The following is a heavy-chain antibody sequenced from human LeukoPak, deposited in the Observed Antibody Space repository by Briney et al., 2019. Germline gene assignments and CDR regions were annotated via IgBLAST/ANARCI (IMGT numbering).Heavy chain of an antibody. D-gene: IGHD1-26*01. CDR1: GYTFIAYH. V-gene: IGHV1-18*04. Sequence: ASVKVSCKASGYTFIAYHLHWVRQAPGQGLEWVGWVSTYNGNTDYAQRVQGRVAMTTDTSTNTAYMDLRSLRPDDTAVYYCARPHSLGGSFYVFDYWGQGTLITVSS. J-gene: IGHJ4*02. CDR3: ARPHSLGGSFYVFDY. CDR2: VSTYNGNT.